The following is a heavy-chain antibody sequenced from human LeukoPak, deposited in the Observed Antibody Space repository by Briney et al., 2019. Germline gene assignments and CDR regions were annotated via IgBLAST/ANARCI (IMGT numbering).Heavy chain of an antibody. Sequence: ASVKVSCKVSGYTLTELSMHWVRQAPGKGLEWMGGFDPEDGETIYAQKFQGRVTMTEDTSTDTAYMELSGLRSEDTAVYYCATPYDSSGYYLYYFDYWGQGTLVTVSS. CDR1: GYTLTELS. V-gene: IGHV1-24*01. D-gene: IGHD3-22*01. J-gene: IGHJ4*02. CDR3: ATPYDSSGYYLYYFDY. CDR2: FDPEDGET.